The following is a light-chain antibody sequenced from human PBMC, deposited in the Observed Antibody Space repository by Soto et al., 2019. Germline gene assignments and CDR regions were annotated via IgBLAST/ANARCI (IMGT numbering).Light chain of an antibody. J-gene: IGKJ5*01. CDR1: QSVSSN. CDR3: QNYNNWPIT. CDR2: GAS. V-gene: IGKV3-15*01. Sequence: EIVMTQSPATLSVSPGERATLSCRASQSVSSNLAWYQQKPGQAPRLLIYGASTRATGIPARFSGSGSGTEFTLTIRSLQSEDFAVYYCQNYNNWPITFGQGTRLEIK.